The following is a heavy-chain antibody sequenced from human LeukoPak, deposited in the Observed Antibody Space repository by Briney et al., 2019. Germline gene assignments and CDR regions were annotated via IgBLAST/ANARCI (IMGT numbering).Heavy chain of an antibody. J-gene: IGHJ4*02. CDR1: GGSISSYY. V-gene: IGHV4-4*07. D-gene: IGHD5-18*01. CDR3: ARGILYSYGLIFDY. Sequence: SEPLSLTCTVSGGSISSYYWSWIRQPAGKGLEWIGRIYTSGSTKYNPSLKTRVTMSVDTSKNQFSLKLSSVTAADTAVYYCARGILYSYGLIFDYWGQGTLVTVSS. CDR2: IYTSGST.